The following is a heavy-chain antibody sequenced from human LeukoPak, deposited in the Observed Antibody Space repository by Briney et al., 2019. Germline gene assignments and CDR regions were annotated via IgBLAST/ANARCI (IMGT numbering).Heavy chain of an antibody. D-gene: IGHD3-10*01. CDR2: INWNGGST. J-gene: IGHJ4*02. V-gene: IGHV3-20*04. CDR3: AREAVRGYNAINFDY. Sequence: GGSLRLSCAASGFTFSSYAMSWVRQAPGKGLEWVSGINWNGGSTGYADSVKGRFTISRDNAKNSLYLQMNSLRAEDTALYYCAREAVRGYNAINFDYWGQGTLVTVSS. CDR1: GFTFSSYA.